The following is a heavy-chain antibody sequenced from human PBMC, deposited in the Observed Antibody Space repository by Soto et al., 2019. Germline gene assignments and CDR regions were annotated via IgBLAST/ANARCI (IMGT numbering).Heavy chain of an antibody. J-gene: IGHJ4*02. D-gene: IGHD3-22*01. CDR2: ISSSGGTT. Sequence: GGSLRLSCAASGFTFSTSEMSWVRQAPGKGLEWISHISSSGGTTYYADSVKGRFTISRDNANHSLFLQMNSLRVADTAVYYCARWEVVTGLDYWGQGTLVTVSS. CDR1: GFTFSTSE. CDR3: ARWEVVTGLDY. V-gene: IGHV3-48*03.